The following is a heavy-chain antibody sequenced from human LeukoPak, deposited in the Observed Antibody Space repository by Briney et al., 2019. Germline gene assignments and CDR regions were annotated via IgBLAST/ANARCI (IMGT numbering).Heavy chain of an antibody. J-gene: IGHJ3*02. D-gene: IGHD5-18*01. CDR2: ISYDGSNK. CDR3: AKGGYSYGNDAFDI. V-gene: IGHV3-30*18. CDR1: GFTFSIYG. Sequence: GGSLRLSCAASGFTFSIYGMHWVRQAPGKGLEWVAVISYDGSNKYYADSVKGRFTISRDNSKNTLYLQMNSLRAEDTAVYYCAKGGYSYGNDAFDIWGQGTMVTVSS.